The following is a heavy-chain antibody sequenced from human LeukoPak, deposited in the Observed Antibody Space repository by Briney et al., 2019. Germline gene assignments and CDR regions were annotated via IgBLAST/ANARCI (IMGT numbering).Heavy chain of an antibody. CDR2: IYHSGST. D-gene: IGHD6-19*01. V-gene: IGHV4-30-2*01. CDR3: ARVRLAHNWFDP. CDR1: GGSISSGGYS. Sequence: SETLSLTCTVSGGSISSGGYSWSWIRQPPGKGLEWIGYIYHSGSTYYNPSLKSRVTISVDRSKNQFSLKLSSVTAADTAVYYCARVRLAHNWFDPWGQGTLDTVSS. J-gene: IGHJ5*02.